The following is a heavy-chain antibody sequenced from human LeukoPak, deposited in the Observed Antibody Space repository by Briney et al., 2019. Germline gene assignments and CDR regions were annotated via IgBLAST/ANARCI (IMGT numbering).Heavy chain of an antibody. CDR2: IYYSWST. J-gene: IGHJ4*02. D-gene: IGHD2-15*01. Sequence: PSGTLSLTCAVSRGSLSSSNWWSWVPQPPGKGPEWSGEIYYSWSTNYNPSLKSRVTISVDKSKNQFSLKLSSLPAADTAVYYCARDGPEGIMVVAPTHYFHYWGQGTLVTVCS. CDR3: ARDGPEGIMVVAPTHYFHY. V-gene: IGHV4-4*02. CDR1: RGSLSSSNW.